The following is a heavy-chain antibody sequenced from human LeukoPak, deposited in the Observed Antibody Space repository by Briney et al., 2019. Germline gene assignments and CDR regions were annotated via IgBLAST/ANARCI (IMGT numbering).Heavy chain of an antibody. CDR2: IIPILGIA. V-gene: IGHV1-69*04. CDR3: ARRCSGGSCYLDY. D-gene: IGHD2-15*01. Sequence: SVKVSCKASGGTFSSYAISWVRQAPGQGLEWMGRIIPILGIANYAQKFQGRVTITADKSTSTAYMELSSLRSEDTAVYYCARRCSGGSCYLDYWGQGTLVTVSS. J-gene: IGHJ4*02. CDR1: GGTFSSYA.